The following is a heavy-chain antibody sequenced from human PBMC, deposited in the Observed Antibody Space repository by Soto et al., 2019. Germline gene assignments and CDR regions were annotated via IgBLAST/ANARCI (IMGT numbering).Heavy chain of an antibody. Sequence: GGSLRLSCAASGFTFSSYGMHWVRQAPGKGLEWVAVIWYDGSNKYYADSVKGRFTISRDNSKNTLYLQMNSLRAGDTAVYYCASSYYYGSGPPYYYYGMDVWGQGTTVTVS. J-gene: IGHJ6*02. V-gene: IGHV3-33*01. CDR3: ASSYYYGSGPPYYYYGMDV. D-gene: IGHD3-10*01. CDR2: IWYDGSNK. CDR1: GFTFSSYG.